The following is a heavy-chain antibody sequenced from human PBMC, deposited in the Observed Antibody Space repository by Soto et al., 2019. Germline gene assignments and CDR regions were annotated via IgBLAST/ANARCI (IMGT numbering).Heavy chain of an antibody. V-gene: IGHV2-5*02. Sequence: QITLKESGPTLVKPTQTLTLTCTFSGFSLTTSGVGVDWIHQPPGKALEWLAFIFGDDDKRYSPSLKSRLTITKDTSKNQVVLTMTNMDPVDTATYYCAHRRAISTSRGWFDTWGQGTLVTVSS. CDR3: AHRRAISTSRGWFDT. CDR2: IFGDDDK. CDR1: GFSLTTSGVG. J-gene: IGHJ5*02. D-gene: IGHD2-2*01.